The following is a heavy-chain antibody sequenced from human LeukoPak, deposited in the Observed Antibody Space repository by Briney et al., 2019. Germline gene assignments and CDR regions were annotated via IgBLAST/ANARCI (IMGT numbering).Heavy chain of an antibody. CDR2: INHSGST. CDR3: ARGGGSYYVDY. Sequence: SETLSPTCAVYGGSFSGYYWSWIRQPPGKGLEWIGEINHSGSTNYNPSLKSRVTISVDTSKNQFSLKLSSVTAADTAVYYCARGGGSYYVDYWGQGTLVTVSS. D-gene: IGHD1-26*01. V-gene: IGHV4-34*01. CDR1: GGSFSGYY. J-gene: IGHJ4*02.